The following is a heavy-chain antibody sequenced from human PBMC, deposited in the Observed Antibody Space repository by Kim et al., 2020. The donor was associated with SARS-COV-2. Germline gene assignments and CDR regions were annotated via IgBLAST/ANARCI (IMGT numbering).Heavy chain of an antibody. Sequence: GGSLRLSCAASGFTFSSYAMSWVRQAPGKGLEWVSAISGSGGSTYYADSVKGRFTISRDNSKNTLYLQMNSLRAEDTAVYYCAKEVVVITRVLPGGGYWGQGTLVTVSS. CDR2: ISGSGGST. CDR1: GFTFSSYA. V-gene: IGHV3-23*01. CDR3: AKEVVVITRVLPGGGY. D-gene: IGHD3-22*01. J-gene: IGHJ4*02.